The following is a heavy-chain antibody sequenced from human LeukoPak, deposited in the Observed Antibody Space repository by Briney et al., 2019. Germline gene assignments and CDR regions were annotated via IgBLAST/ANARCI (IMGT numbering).Heavy chain of an antibody. J-gene: IGHJ4*02. CDR3: ARDPGRPDLE. Sequence: GASVKVSCRASGGTFSSYAISWVRQAPGQGLEWMGRIIPILGIANYAQKFQGRVTITADKSTSTAYMELSSLRSEDTAVYYCARDPGRPDLEWGQGTLVTVSS. D-gene: IGHD6-6*01. V-gene: IGHV1-69*04. CDR2: IIPILGIA. CDR1: GGTFSSYA.